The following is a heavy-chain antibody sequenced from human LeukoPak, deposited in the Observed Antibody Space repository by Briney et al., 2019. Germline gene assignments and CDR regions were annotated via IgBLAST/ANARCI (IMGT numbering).Heavy chain of an antibody. D-gene: IGHD3-22*01. V-gene: IGHV4-38-2*02. CDR2: IYHSGST. J-gene: IGHJ3*02. CDR1: GYSISSGYY. CDR3: ARDREYYCDSSGYYSDAFDI. Sequence: SETLSLTCTVSGYSISSGYYWGWIRQPPGKGLEWIGSIYHSGSTYYNPSLKSRVTISVDTSKNQFSLKLSSVTAADTAVYYCARDREYYCDSSGYYSDAFDIWGQGTMVTVSS.